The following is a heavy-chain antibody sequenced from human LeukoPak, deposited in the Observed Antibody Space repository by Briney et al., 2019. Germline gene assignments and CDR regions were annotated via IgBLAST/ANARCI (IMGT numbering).Heavy chain of an antibody. CDR3: AKDLGYCSRTNCLSIDY. CDR2: ISYDGSNK. CDR1: GFTFSNYG. Sequence: PGRSLRLSCAASGFTFSNYGMHWVRQAPGKGLEWVAVISYDGSNKYYADSVKGRFTISRDNSKNTLYLQMNSLRAEDTAVFYCAKDLGYCSRTNCLSIDYWGQGTLVTVSS. D-gene: IGHD2-2*01. J-gene: IGHJ4*02. V-gene: IGHV3-30*18.